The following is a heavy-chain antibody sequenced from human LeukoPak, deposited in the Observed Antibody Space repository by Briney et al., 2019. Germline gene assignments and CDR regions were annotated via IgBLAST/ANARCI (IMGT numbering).Heavy chain of an antibody. V-gene: IGHV3-72*01. CDR3: GRAGGGNRFAPVDC. J-gene: IGHJ4*02. CDR1: GFTFSDHY. Sequence: GGSLRLSCAASGFTFSDHYMDWVRQAPGRGLEWVGRTRNKANSYTTEYAASVKGRFTISRDDSKNSLYLQMNSLKTEDTAMYYCGRAGGGNRFAPVDCWGQGTLVTVSS. CDR2: TRNKANSYTT. D-gene: IGHD5-18*01.